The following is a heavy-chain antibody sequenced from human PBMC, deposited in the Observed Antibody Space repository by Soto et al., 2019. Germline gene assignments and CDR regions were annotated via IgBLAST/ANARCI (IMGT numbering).Heavy chain of an antibody. Sequence: PSGTLSLPLNSSGASISIYNYAGWFRQPPGKGLEWIVSIIYSGDIMYNPSLQSRLTLFVDTSKNQFSLKLSSVTAADTGVYYCARKWGEVSDYWGQGTLVTGSS. CDR3: ARKWGEVSDY. CDR2: IIYSGDI. V-gene: IGHV4-39*01. J-gene: IGHJ4*01. D-gene: IGHD3-16*02. CDR1: GASISIYNY.